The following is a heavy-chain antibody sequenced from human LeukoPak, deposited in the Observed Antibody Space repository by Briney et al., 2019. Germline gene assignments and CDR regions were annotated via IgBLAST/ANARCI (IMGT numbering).Heavy chain of an antibody. Sequence: PGGSLRLSCAASGFTFSSYWMSWVRQAPGKGLEWVANIKQDGSEKYYVDSVKGRFTISRDNAKNSLYLQMNSLRAEDTAVYYCARGARQLWLLVDYWGRGTLVTVSS. D-gene: IGHD5-18*01. V-gene: IGHV3-7*01. J-gene: IGHJ4*02. CDR1: GFTFSSYW. CDR3: ARGARQLWLLVDY. CDR2: IKQDGSEK.